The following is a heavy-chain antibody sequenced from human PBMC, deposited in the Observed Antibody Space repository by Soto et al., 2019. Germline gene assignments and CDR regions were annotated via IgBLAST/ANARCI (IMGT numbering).Heavy chain of an antibody. CDR3: AKKPNGFDS. CDR2: ISESSSNT. V-gene: IGHV3-23*01. Sequence: EVQLLESGGGLVQPGGSLRLSCAASGLTFSRHAMAWVRQAPGKGLEWLSSISESSSNTYYADSVKGRFTISKDKSKNMLYLQMNSLRDEDTAVYYCAKKPNGFDSWGQGTLVTVSS. CDR1: GLTFSRHA. J-gene: IGHJ5*01.